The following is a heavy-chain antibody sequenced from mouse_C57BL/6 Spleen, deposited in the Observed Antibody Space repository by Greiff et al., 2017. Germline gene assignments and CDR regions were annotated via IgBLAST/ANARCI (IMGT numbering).Heavy chain of an antibody. CDR1: GYAFSSYW. CDR2: IYPGDGDT. D-gene: IGHD2-4*01. Sequence: VQLQQSGAELVKPGASVKISCKASGYAFSSYWMNWVKQRPGKGLEWIGQIYPGDGDTNYNGKFKGKATLTADKSSSTAYMQLSSLTSEDSAVYFCARSGDYDYDTAYWGQGTLVTVSA. V-gene: IGHV1-80*01. CDR3: ARSGDYDYDTAY. J-gene: IGHJ3*01.